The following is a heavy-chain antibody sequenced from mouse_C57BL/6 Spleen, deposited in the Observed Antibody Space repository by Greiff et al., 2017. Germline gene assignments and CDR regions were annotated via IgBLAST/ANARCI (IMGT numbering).Heavy chain of an antibody. Sequence: ESGPGLVKPSQSLSLTCSVTGYSITSGYYWNWIRQFPGNKLEWMGYISYDGSNNYNPSLKNRISITRDTSKNKFFLKLNSVTTEDTATYYCARDGGSAWFAYWGQGTLVTVSA. CDR3: ARDGGSAWFAY. J-gene: IGHJ3*01. CDR2: ISYDGSN. D-gene: IGHD1-1*02. V-gene: IGHV3-6*01. CDR1: GYSITSGYY.